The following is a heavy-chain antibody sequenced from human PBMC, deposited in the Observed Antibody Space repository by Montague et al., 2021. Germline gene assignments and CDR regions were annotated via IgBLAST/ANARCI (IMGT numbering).Heavy chain of an antibody. V-gene: IGHV3-33*01. J-gene: IGHJ4*02. CDR2: IWYDGSNK. CDR1: GFPFSSYA. Sequence: SRRLSCPASGFPFSSYAMHWVRQAPGKGLEWVAVIWYDGSNKYYADSVKGRFTISRDNSKKTLFVQMNSLRAEDTAVYYCARGPSAVGGSLPRDYWGQGTLVTVSS. CDR3: ARGPSAVGGSLPRDY. D-gene: IGHD2-15*01.